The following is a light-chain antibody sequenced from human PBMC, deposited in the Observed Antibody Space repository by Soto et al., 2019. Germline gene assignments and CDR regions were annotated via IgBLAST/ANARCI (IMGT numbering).Light chain of an antibody. CDR1: QSVSYY. CDR2: DAS. Sequence: EIVLTQSPATLSLSPGERATLSCRASQSVSYYLAWYQQKPGQAPRLLIYDASNRATGIPARFSGSGSGTDFTLTISRLEPEDFAVYYCQQRRNWPLYTFGQGTKLEIK. V-gene: IGKV3-11*01. J-gene: IGKJ2*01. CDR3: QQRRNWPLYT.